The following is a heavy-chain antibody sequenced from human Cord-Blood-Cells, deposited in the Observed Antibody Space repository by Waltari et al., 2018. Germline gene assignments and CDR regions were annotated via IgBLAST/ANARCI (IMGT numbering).Heavy chain of an antibody. Sequence: EVQLVESGGGLVQPGGSLRLSCAASGFTFSSYWMSWVRQAPGKGLEGVANIKQDGSEKYYVDSVKGRFTISRDNAKNSLYLQMNSLRAEDTAVYYCARVYGLWAFDIWGQGTMVTVSS. D-gene: IGHD3-10*01. CDR1: GFTFSSYW. V-gene: IGHV3-7*01. J-gene: IGHJ3*02. CDR2: IKQDGSEK. CDR3: ARVYGLWAFDI.